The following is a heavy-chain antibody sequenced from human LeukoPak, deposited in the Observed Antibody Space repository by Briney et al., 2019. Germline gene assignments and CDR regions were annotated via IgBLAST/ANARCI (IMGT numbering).Heavy chain of an antibody. V-gene: IGHV3-23*01. CDR1: GFTFSSYA. CDR3: AKTTTGYSSGRFPGWPVDC. J-gene: IGHJ4*02. Sequence: GGSLRLSCAASGFTFSSYAMYWVRQAPGKGLEWVSAIFGSGGSTHYADSVKGRFTISRDNSKNTVYLQMNSLRAEDTAVYYCAKTTTGYSSGRFPGWPVDCWGQGSLVTVSS. D-gene: IGHD6-19*01. CDR2: IFGSGGST.